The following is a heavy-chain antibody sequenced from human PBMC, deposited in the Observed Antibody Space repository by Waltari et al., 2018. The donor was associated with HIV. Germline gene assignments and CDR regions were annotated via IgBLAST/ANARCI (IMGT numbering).Heavy chain of an antibody. D-gene: IGHD5-12*01. J-gene: IGHJ4*02. CDR1: GGSFSRYY. V-gene: IGHV4-34*01. CDR2: INHSGST. CDR3: ARGRVDRSFDY. Sequence: QVQLQQWGAGLLKPSETLSLTCGAYGGSFSRYYWSWIRQPPGKGLEWIGEINHSGSTNYNPSLKSRVTISVDTSKNQFSLKLSSVTAADTAVYYCARGRVDRSFDYWGQGTLVTVSS.